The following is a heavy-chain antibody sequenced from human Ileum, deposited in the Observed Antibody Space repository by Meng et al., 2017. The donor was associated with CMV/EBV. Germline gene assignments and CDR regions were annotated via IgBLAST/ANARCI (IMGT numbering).Heavy chain of an antibody. Sequence: GESLKISCAASGFTFSVSAMHWVRQASGKGLEWVGRIRSKANSYATAYAASVKGRFTISRDDSKNTAYLQMNSLKTEDTAVYYCTRTIGIAAAGFDYWGQGTLVTVSS. V-gene: IGHV3-73*01. D-gene: IGHD6-13*01. CDR2: IRSKANSYAT. CDR1: GFTFSVSA. J-gene: IGHJ4*02. CDR3: TRTIGIAAAGFDY.